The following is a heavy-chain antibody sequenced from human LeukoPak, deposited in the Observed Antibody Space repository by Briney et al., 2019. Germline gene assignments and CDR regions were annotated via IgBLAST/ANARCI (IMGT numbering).Heavy chain of an antibody. Sequence: SETLSLTCAVYGGSIRGYYWSWIRQPPGKGLEWIGSIYYSGSTHYNPSLKSRATISVDTSKNQFSLKLTSVTAADTAVYYCTRAASSGPLFTYHMDVWGKGTTVTVSS. V-gene: IGHV4-34*11. CDR3: TRAASSGPLFTYHMDV. J-gene: IGHJ6*03. CDR2: IYYSGST. D-gene: IGHD3-22*01. CDR1: GGSIRGYY.